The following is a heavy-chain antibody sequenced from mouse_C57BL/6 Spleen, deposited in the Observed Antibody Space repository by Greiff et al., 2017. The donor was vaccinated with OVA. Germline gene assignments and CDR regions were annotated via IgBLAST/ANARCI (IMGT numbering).Heavy chain of an antibody. V-gene: IGHV6-6*01. Sequence: EVKLVESGGGLVQPGGSMKLSCAASGFTFSDAWMDWVRQSPVQGLEWVAEIRNKANNHATYYAESVKGRFTISRDDSKSSVYLQMNSLRAEDTGIYYCTRDYDERGLDYWGQGTTLTGSS. CDR1: GFTFSDAW. D-gene: IGHD2-4*01. CDR2: IRNKANNHAT. CDR3: TRDYDERGLDY. J-gene: IGHJ2*01.